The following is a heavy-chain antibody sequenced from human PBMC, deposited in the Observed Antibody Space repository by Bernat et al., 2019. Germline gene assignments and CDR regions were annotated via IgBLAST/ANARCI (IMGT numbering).Heavy chain of an antibody. CDR1: GFTFSSYG. CDR3: VRGGYIAVTAPDFYAFDI. Sequence: QVQLVESGGGVVQPGRSLRLSCAVSGFTFSSYGMHWVRQAPGKGPEWVAVISYEGSNKYYADSVKGRFTISRDISKNTLYLQMNSLRAEDTAVYYCVRGGYIAVTAPDFYAFDIWGQGTVVTVSS. D-gene: IGHD6-19*01. V-gene: IGHV3-30*06. J-gene: IGHJ3*02. CDR2: ISYEGSNK.